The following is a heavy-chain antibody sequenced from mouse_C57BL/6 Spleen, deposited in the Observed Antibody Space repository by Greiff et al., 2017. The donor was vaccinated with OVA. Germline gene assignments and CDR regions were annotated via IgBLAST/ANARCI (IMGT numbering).Heavy chain of an antibody. Sequence: VQLQQPGAELVMPGASVTLSCKASGYTFTSYWMPWVQQRPGQGLEWIGEIDPSDSYTNYTQKFKGKSTLTVDKSSSTAYMQLSSLTSEDSAVYYCARGEVVAHWYFDVWGTGNTVTGSS. D-gene: IGHD1-1*01. J-gene: IGHJ1*03. CDR2: IDPSDSYT. CDR1: GYTFTSYW. CDR3: ARGEVVAHWYFDV. V-gene: IGHV1-69*01.